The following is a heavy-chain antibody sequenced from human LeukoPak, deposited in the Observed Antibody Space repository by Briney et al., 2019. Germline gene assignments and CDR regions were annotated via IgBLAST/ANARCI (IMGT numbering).Heavy chain of an antibody. CDR2: IKVDGSEK. CDR1: GFTFSNYW. V-gene: IGHV3-7*01. CDR3: ARDRGPRTGFMVREVYDY. Sequence: GGSLRLSCAASGFTFSNYWMSWVRQAPGKGLEWVANIKVDGSEKYYVDSVKGRFTISRDNAKNSLYLQMNSLRAEDTAVYYCARDRGPRTGFMVREVYDYWGQGTLVTVSS. J-gene: IGHJ4*02. D-gene: IGHD3-10*01.